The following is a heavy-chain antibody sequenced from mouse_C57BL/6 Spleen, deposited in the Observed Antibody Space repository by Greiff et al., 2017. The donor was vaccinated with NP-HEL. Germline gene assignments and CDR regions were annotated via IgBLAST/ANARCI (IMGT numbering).Heavy chain of an antibody. D-gene: IGHD1-1*01. CDR2: IDPSDSYT. J-gene: IGHJ2*01. CDR1: GYTFTSYW. V-gene: IGHV1-59*01. CDR3: AALLPWNY. Sequence: QVQLKQSGAELVRPGTSVKLSCKASGYTFTSYWMHWVKQRPGQGLEWIGVIDPSDSYTNYNQKFKGKATLTVDTSSSTAYMQLSSLTSEDSAVYYCAALLPWNYWGQGTTLTVSS.